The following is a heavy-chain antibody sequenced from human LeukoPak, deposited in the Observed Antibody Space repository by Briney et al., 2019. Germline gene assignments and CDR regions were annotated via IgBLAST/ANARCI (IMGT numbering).Heavy chain of an antibody. CDR2: ISSTSSHT. J-gene: IGHJ5*02. Sequence: PGGSLRLSCAASGFTFSDSYMSWIRQAAGKGLGWISYISSTSSHTNYADSVKGRFTISRDNAKRSLYLQMNSLRAEDTAVYYCARGSARWFDPWGQGTLVTVSS. CDR3: ARGSARWFDP. CDR1: GFTFSDSY. V-gene: IGHV3-11*05.